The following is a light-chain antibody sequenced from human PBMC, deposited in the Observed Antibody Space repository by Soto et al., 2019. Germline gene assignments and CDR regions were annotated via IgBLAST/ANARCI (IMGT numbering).Light chain of an antibody. CDR3: QQRSTWRIT. CDR2: GAS. Sequence: EIVLTQSPATLSLSPGERATLSCRASQSVSSYLAWYQHKPGQAPRLLLYGASNRATGIPARFSGSGSGTDFTLTISSLEPEDFAVYYCQQRSTWRITFDQGSRLEIK. V-gene: IGKV3-11*01. CDR1: QSVSSY. J-gene: IGKJ5*01.